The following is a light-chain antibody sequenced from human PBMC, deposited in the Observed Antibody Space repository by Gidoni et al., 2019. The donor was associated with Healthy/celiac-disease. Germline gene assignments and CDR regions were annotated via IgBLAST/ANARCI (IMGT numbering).Light chain of an antibody. CDR2: KDS. CDR3: QSADSSGTSLV. CDR1: ALPKQY. J-gene: IGLJ3*02. Sequence: SSELTQPPSVSVSPGQTARITCSGGALPKQYAYWYQQKPGQAPVLVIYKDSERPSGIPERFSGSSSGTTVTLTISGVQAEDEADYYCQSADSSGTSLVFGGGTKLTVL. V-gene: IGLV3-25*02.